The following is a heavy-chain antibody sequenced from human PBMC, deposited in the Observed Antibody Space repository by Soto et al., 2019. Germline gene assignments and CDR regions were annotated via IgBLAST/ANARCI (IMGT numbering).Heavy chain of an antibody. Sequence: GGSLRLSCAASGFTFISYGMHWVRQAPGKGLEWVAVISYDGSNKYYADSVKGRFTISRDNSKNTLYLQMNSLRAEDTAVYYCATYYDFWSGYRIDFDYWGQGTLVTVSS. CDR1: GFTFISYG. CDR2: ISYDGSNK. CDR3: ATYYDFWSGYRIDFDY. J-gene: IGHJ4*02. V-gene: IGHV3-30*03. D-gene: IGHD3-3*01.